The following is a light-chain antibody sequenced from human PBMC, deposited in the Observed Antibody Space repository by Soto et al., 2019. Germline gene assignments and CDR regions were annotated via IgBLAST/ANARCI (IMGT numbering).Light chain of an antibody. CDR2: EVN. J-gene: IGLJ2*01. Sequence: QSVLTQPPSASGSPGQSVTISCTGTSSDVGGYNSVSWYQQHPGKAPKLMIYEVNKRPSGVPDRFSGSKSANTASLTVSGLQAEDEADYYCSSYAGSNNLVFGGGTKLTVL. V-gene: IGLV2-8*01. CDR3: SSYAGSNNLV. CDR1: SSDVGGYNS.